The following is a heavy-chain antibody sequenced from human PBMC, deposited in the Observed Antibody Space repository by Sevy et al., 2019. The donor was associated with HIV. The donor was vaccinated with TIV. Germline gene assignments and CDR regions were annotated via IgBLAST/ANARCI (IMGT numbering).Heavy chain of an antibody. J-gene: IGHJ4*03. V-gene: IGHV3-48*04. CDR1: GFTFSSYS. D-gene: IGHD3-10*02. CDR2: ISSSRSTI. Sequence: GGSLRLSCAASGFTFSSYSMNWVRQAPGKGLEWVSYISSSRSTIYYADSVKGRFTISRDNSKNTLFLEMNSLSADDTAVYSCTKDSRRGTYFRGDFDLWGQGTMVTVSS. CDR3: TKDSRRGTYFRGDFDL.